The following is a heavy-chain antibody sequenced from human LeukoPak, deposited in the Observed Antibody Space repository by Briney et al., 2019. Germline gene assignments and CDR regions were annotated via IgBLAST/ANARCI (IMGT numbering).Heavy chain of an antibody. Sequence: GGSLRLSCGASGFIFSDYSMHWVRQAPGKGLEWVTFIRYDGSEKYYADSVKGRFSISRDNSKNTLYLQMNSLRPEDTAVYYCVKGWDYCIDVWGKGTTVTISS. V-gene: IGHV3-30*02. CDR3: VKGWDYCIDV. CDR2: IRYDGSEK. J-gene: IGHJ6*03. CDR1: GFIFSDYS. D-gene: IGHD1-26*01.